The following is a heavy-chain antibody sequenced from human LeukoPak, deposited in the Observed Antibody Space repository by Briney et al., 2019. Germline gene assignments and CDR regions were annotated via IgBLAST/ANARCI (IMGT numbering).Heavy chain of an antibody. CDR2: INPNSGGT. V-gene: IGHV1-2*02. CDR3: AREVDCSSPSCQLVY. D-gene: IGHD2-2*01. Sequence: ASVTVSCKASGYTFTGYYMHWVRQAPGQGVERMAWINPNSGGTNYAQKSQGRVTMTRDTSITTAYLELSSLRSDDTAVYYCAREVDCSSPSCQLVYWGQGTLVTVSS. J-gene: IGHJ4*02. CDR1: GYTFTGYY.